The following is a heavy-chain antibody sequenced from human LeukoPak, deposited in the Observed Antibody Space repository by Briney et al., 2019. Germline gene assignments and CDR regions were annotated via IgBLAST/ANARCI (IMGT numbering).Heavy chain of an antibody. Sequence: SETLSLTCSVSGGSISSSSYYWGWLRQPPGKGLEWIGSIYYTGRTYDTPSLKSRVTISVDTSKNQFSLKLSSVTAADTAVYYCARALQLGTYYYMDVWGKGTTVTVSS. CDR3: ARALQLGTYYYMDV. J-gene: IGHJ6*03. CDR2: IYYTGRT. V-gene: IGHV4-39*07. D-gene: IGHD6-6*01. CDR1: GGSISSSSYY.